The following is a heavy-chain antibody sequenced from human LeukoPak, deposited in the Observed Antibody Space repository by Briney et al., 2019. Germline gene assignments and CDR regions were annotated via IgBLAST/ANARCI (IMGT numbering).Heavy chain of an antibody. J-gene: IGHJ4*02. V-gene: IGHV4-39*01. D-gene: IGHD3-22*01. CDR1: GGSISSNSYY. CDR2: INYSGRT. Sequence: PSETLSLTCTVSGGSISSNSYYWGRNRQPPGKGLEWIGSINYSGRTYSNPSIKRRFTISIAKSKNPLDLKVMTVTAADTAVYYCARESLYSDSSGSYYYFDQWGQGNLVTVSS. CDR3: ARESLYSDSSGSYYYFDQ.